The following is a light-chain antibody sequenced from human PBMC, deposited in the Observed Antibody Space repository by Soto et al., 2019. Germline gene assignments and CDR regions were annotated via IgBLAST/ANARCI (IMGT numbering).Light chain of an antibody. CDR2: GAS. J-gene: IGKJ1*01. Sequence: EIVLTQSPAALSVSPGGRATLSCRASQDVMYDLAWYQQKPGQAPRLLVYGASTRATDAPPRFRGSGSGREFSLTISSLQSEDFATYYCQQYRRWPRTFGQGSRVEIK. CDR1: QDVMYD. V-gene: IGKV3-15*01. CDR3: QQYRRWPRT.